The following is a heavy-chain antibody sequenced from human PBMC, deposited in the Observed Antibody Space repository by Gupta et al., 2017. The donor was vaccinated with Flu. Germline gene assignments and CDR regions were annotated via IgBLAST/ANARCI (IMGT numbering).Heavy chain of an antibody. Sequence: SGYYWSWIRQPPGKGLEWIGEINHSGSTNYNPSLKSRVTISVDTSKNQFSLKLSSVTAADTAVYYCARAPYYYDSSGYYGYWGQGTLVTVSS. CDR2: INHSGST. CDR3: ARAPYYYDSSGYYGY. V-gene: IGHV4-34*01. CDR1: SGYY. D-gene: IGHD3-22*01. J-gene: IGHJ4*02.